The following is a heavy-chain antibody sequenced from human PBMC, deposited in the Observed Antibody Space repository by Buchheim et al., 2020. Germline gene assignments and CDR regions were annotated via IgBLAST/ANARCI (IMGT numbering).Heavy chain of an antibody. Sequence: QVQLQQWGAGLLKPSETLSLTCAVYGGSFSGYYWSWIRQPPGKGLEWIGEINHSGSTNSNPSLKSRVTISVDTSKNQFSLKLSSVTAADTAVYYCATGTTELEVRVDYWGQGTL. V-gene: IGHV4-34*01. CDR3: ATGTTELEVRVDY. CDR1: GGSFSGYY. CDR2: INHSGST. J-gene: IGHJ4*02. D-gene: IGHD1-7*01.